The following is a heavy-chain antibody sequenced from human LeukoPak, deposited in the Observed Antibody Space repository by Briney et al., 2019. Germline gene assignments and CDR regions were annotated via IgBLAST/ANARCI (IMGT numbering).Heavy chain of an antibody. CDR3: ARAQGSYYHYYMDV. V-gene: IGHV1-46*01. D-gene: IGHD1-26*01. CDR1: GYTFTNYY. CDR2: INPGGDNT. Sequence: ASVKVSCKASGYTFTNYYIHWVRQAPGQGLEWMGLINPGGDNTNYAQNFQSRVTMTRDTSASTVYMELSSLRSEDTAVYYCARAQGSYYHYYMDVWGKGTTVTVSS. J-gene: IGHJ6*03.